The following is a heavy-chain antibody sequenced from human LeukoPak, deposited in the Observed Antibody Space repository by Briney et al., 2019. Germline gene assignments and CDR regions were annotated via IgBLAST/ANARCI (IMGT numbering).Heavy chain of an antibody. CDR3: AKGGATPCEGVVGNY. CDR1: GYTFSSSG. Sequence: GASVKVSCKASGYTFSSSGIYWVRQVPRQGLEWMGWISTYNTNTHNAPKFQGRLTLTTDTSTSTAYMELRSLTSDDAALYYCAKGGATPCEGVVGNYWGRGPLVTVSS. J-gene: IGHJ4*02. V-gene: IGHV1-18*01. CDR2: ISTYNTNT. D-gene: IGHD2-15*01.